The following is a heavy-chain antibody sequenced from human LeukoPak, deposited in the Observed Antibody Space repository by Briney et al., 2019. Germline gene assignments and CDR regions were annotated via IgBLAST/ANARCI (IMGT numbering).Heavy chain of an antibody. CDR3: ARHGQYSSGWNDGFDI. Sequence: NSSETLSLTCTVSGGSISSYYWSWIRQPPGKGLEWIGYIYYSGSTNYNPSLKSRVTISVDTSKSQLSLKLSSVTAADTAVYYCARHGQYSSGWNDGFDIWGQGTMVTVSS. CDR1: GGSISSYY. V-gene: IGHV4-59*08. CDR2: IYYSGST. J-gene: IGHJ3*02. D-gene: IGHD6-19*01.